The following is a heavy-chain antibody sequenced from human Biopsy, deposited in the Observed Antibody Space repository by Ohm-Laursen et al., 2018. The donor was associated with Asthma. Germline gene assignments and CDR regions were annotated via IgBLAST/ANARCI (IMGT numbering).Heavy chain of an antibody. D-gene: IGHD6-19*01. V-gene: IGHV4-39*01. CDR3: ARHWSGNGWADVHNWFDP. CDR1: GASSITTTNY. J-gene: IGHJ5*02. Sequence: GTLSLTCTVSGASSITTTNYWAWIRQPPGERLEWVGSIYYSGTTIYNWSLKSRLSLSVDTSRNQFSLRLRSVTAADTAVYYCARHWSGNGWADVHNWFDPWGPGTVVTVSS. CDR2: IYYSGTT.